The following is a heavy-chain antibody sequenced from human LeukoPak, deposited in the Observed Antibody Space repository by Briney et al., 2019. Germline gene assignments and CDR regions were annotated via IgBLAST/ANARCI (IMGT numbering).Heavy chain of an antibody. V-gene: IGHV1-2*02. J-gene: IGHJ5*02. Sequence: ASVKVSCKASGYTFTGYYMHWVRQAPGQGLEWMGWINPNSGGTNYAQKFQGRVTMTEDTSTDTAYMELSSLRSEDTAVYYCATDSRDYYDSSGYYYHWFDPWGQGTLVTVSS. CDR1: GYTFTGYY. CDR3: ATDSRDYYDSSGYYYHWFDP. D-gene: IGHD3-22*01. CDR2: INPNSGGT.